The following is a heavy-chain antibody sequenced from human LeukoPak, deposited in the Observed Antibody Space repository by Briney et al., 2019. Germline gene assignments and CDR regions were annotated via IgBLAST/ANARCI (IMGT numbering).Heavy chain of an antibody. Sequence: GESLKISCKGSGYSFTSYWINWVRQMPRKGLEWMGRIDPSDSYTDYSPSFQGHVTISADKSISTAYLQWSSLKASDTAMYYCARGRVAAAGTSAFDYWGQGTLVTVSS. CDR1: GYSFTSYW. V-gene: IGHV5-10-1*01. D-gene: IGHD6-13*01. CDR3: ARGRVAAAGTSAFDY. J-gene: IGHJ4*02. CDR2: IDPSDSYT.